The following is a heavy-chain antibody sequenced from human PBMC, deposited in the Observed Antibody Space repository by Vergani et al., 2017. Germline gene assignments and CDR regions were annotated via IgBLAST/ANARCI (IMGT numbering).Heavy chain of an antibody. V-gene: IGHV1-3*01. D-gene: IGHD6-6*01. CDR1: GYTFTSYA. CDR2: INAGNGNT. Sequence: QVQLVQSGAEVKKPGASVKVSCKASGYTFTSYAMHWVRQAPGQRLEWMGWINAGNGNTKYSQKFQGRGTITRDTYASTAYMELSSLRSEDTAVYYCARGLGQLVGHYFDYWGQGTLVTVSS. CDR3: ARGLGQLVGHYFDY. J-gene: IGHJ4*02.